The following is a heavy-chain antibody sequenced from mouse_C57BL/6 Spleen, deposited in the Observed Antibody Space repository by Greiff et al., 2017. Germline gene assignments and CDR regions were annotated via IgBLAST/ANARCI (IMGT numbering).Heavy chain of an antibody. Sequence: VQLQQSGAELMKPGASVKLSCKATGYNFPGYWLEWVQQRPGHGLGWIGGILPGSGSTNYHDKFKGKATFTAATSSNTAYMQLSSLTTKDTAIYYCARYGLLRGVYFDVWGTGTTVTVSS. CDR2: ILPGSGST. CDR1: GYNFPGYW. V-gene: IGHV1-9*01. D-gene: IGHD1-1*01. J-gene: IGHJ1*03. CDR3: ARYGLLRGVYFDV.